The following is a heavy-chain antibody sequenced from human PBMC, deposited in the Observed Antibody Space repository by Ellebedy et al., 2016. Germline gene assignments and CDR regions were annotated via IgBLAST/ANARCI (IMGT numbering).Heavy chain of an antibody. CDR1: GFTFNDYA. J-gene: IGHJ5*02. V-gene: IGHV3-9*01. CDR2: ISWDSAVI. D-gene: IGHD4/OR15-4a*01. Sequence: SLKISCAGSGFTFNDYALHWVRQAPGKGLEWVSGISWDSAVIGYSGSVKGRFTISKDSAKNYLYLQMNSLRPEDTAFNYCAKGTMDYHWGQGTLVTVSS. CDR3: AKGTMDYH.